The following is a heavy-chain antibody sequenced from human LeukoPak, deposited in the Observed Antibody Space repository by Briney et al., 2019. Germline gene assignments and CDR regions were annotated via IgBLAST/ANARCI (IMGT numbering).Heavy chain of an antibody. J-gene: IGHJ4*02. CDR2: ITTSGGST. CDR1: GYTFTIYY. D-gene: IGHD6-13*01. CDR3: ARVRTIAAVGPDFDY. Sequence: ASVKVSCKASGYTFTIYYMHWGRQAPGQGLEWMGIITTSGGSTNYAQNFQGRVTMTRDTSTSTVYMELTSLGSEDTAVYYCARVRTIAAVGPDFDYWGQGTLVTVSS. V-gene: IGHV1-46*01.